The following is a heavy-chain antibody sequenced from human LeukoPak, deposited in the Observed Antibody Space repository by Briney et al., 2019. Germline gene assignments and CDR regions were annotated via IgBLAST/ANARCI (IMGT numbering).Heavy chain of an antibody. CDR3: ATNYTAVSAFDS. CDR2: IQTSGST. CDR1: GVSINSYY. V-gene: IGHV4-4*07. Sequence: PSETLSLTCTVSGVSINSYYWNWIRQPAGKGLEWIGHIQTSGSTKYNPSLKSRVTMSIDTSKNHFSLNLYSVTAADTAVYYCATNYTAVSAFDSWGQGTLVTVSS. J-gene: IGHJ4*02. D-gene: IGHD6-19*01.